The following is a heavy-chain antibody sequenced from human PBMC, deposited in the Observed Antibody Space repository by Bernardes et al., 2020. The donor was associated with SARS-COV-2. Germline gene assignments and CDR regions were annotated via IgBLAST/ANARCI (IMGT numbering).Heavy chain of an antibody. CDR1: GFSLSPSGMC. Sequence: SGPTPLKPTQTLTLTCSFSGFSLSPSGMCVSWIRQPPGKALEWLARIDWDDDKFYSTSLKTRLTISKDTSKNQVVLTMTNMDPVDTATYYCARTIVGGSNWYFDLWGRGTLVTVSS. V-gene: IGHV2-70*17. D-gene: IGHD1-26*01. J-gene: IGHJ2*01. CDR3: ARTIVGGSNWYFDL. CDR2: IDWDDDK.